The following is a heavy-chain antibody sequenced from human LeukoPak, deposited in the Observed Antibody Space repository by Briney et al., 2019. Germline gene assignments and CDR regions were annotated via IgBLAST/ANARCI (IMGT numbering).Heavy chain of an antibody. CDR1: GYTFTTYD. CDR3: ASPAPHGWFDP. V-gene: IGHV1-8*03. J-gene: IGHJ5*02. CDR2: MNPNSGNT. Sequence: EASVKVSCKASGYTFTTYDINWVRQATGQGLEWMGWMNPNSGNTGYAQKFQGRVAFTRNTSIGTAYMELSSLRSEDTAVYYCASPAPHGWFDPWGQGTLVTVSS.